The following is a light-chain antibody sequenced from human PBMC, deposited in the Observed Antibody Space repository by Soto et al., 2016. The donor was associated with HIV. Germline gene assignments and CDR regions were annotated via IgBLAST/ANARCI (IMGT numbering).Light chain of an antibody. CDR3: QVWDSSSDHPGVV. CDR1: NIGSES. J-gene: IGLJ2*01. V-gene: IGLV3-21*03. CDR2: DDN. Sequence: SYVLTQPPSVSVAPGKTARITCGGNNIGSESVHWYQQKPGQAPVLVVYDDNDRPSGIPERFSGFNSGNTATLTISRVEAGDEADYYCQVWDSSSDHPGVVFGGGTNLTVL.